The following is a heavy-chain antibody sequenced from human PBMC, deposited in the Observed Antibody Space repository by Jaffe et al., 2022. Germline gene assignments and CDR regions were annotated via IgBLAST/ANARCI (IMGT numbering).Heavy chain of an antibody. CDR2: ISSSGSTI. D-gene: IGHD3-9*01. CDR3: ARTAKFPYDILTGYRSKDAFDI. Sequence: EVQLVESGGGLVQPGGSLRLSCAASGFTFSNYEMNWVRQAPGKGLEWVSYISSSGSTIYYADSVKGRFTISRDNVKNSLYLQMNSLRAEDTAVYYCARTAKFPYDILTGYRSKDAFDIWGQGTMVTVSS. CDR1: GFTFSNYE. J-gene: IGHJ3*02. V-gene: IGHV3-48*03.